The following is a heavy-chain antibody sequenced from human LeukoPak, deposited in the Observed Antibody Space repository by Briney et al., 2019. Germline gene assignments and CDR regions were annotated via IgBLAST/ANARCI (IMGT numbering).Heavy chain of an antibody. J-gene: IGHJ4*02. CDR2: IKEDGSEK. CDR1: GFTFSTYW. Sequence: GRSLRLSCAASGFTFSTYWMSWVRQAPGKGLEWVANIKEDGSEKYFGDSVKGRFTISRDNAKNSLYLQMNSLRAEDTAVYYCARDSSGYQWGQGTLVTVSS. V-gene: IGHV3-7*01. CDR3: ARDSSGYQ. D-gene: IGHD3-22*01.